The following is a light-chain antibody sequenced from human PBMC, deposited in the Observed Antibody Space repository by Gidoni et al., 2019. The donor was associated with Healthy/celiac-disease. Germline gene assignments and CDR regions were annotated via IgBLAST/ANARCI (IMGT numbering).Light chain of an antibody. Sequence: DIQMTQSPSSLSASVGDRVTITCRASQGIGNSLAWYQQKPGKAPKLLLYAASRLESGVPSRFSGSGSGTDYTLTISSLQPEDFATYYCQQYYSTPWTFXQXTKVEIK. CDR3: QQYYSTPWT. J-gene: IGKJ1*01. V-gene: IGKV1-NL1*01. CDR2: AAS. CDR1: QGIGNS.